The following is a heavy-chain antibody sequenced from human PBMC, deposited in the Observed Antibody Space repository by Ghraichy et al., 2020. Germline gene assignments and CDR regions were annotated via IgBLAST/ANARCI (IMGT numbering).Heavy chain of an antibody. V-gene: IGHV4-59*08. CDR2: IYYSGST. CDR3: ARRQSSSSSDLWWFDP. D-gene: IGHD6-6*01. CDR1: GGSISSYY. Sequence: SETLSLTCTVSGGSISSYYWSWIRQPPGKGLEWIGYIYYSGSTNYNPSLKSRVTISVDTSKNQFSLKLSSVTAADTAVYYCARRQSSSSSDLWWFDPWGQGTLVTVSS. J-gene: IGHJ5*02.